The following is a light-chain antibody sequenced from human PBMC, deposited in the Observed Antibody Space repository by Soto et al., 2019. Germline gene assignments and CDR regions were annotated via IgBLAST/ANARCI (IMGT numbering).Light chain of an antibody. V-gene: IGLV2-8*01. CDR2: EVY. CDR1: ISDVGGYNY. Sequence: QSALTQPPSASGSPGQSVTISCTGTISDVGGYNYVSWYQQHPGQAPKLMIYEVYKRPSGVPDRFSGSKSGNTASLTVSGLQAEDEADYYCNSYAGSNIVFGTGTKLTVL. J-gene: IGLJ1*01. CDR3: NSYAGSNIV.